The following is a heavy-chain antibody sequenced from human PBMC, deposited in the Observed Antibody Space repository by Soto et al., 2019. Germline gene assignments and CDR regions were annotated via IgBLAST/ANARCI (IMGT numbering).Heavy chain of an antibody. Sequence: QVQLVQSGAEVKKPGSSMKVSCKASGGTFNSYDINCVRQAPGQGLEWMGGIIPIVETPKYAQKFQGRVTITADESTNTVYMELSSLRSEDTAMYYCARLSRPNYYDTSGFFKDNWFDPWGQGTLVNVSS. D-gene: IGHD3-22*01. V-gene: IGHV1-69*01. CDR3: ARLSRPNYYDTSGFFKDNWFDP. CDR2: IIPIVETP. CDR1: GGTFNSYD. J-gene: IGHJ5*02.